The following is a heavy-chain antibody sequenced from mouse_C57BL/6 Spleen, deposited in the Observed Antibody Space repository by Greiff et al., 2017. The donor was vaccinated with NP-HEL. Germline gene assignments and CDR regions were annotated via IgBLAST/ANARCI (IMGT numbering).Heavy chain of an antibody. D-gene: IGHD2-2*01. CDR3: AIKQESTMGTTDD. J-gene: IGHJ2*01. CDR1: GYTFTSYW. Sequence: QVQLQQPGAELVKPGASVKVSCKASGYTFTSYWMHWVKQRPGQGLEWIGRIHPSDSDTNYNQKFKGKATLTVDKSSSTAYIQLSSLTSEDSAVYYCAIKQESTMGTTDDWGQGTTLTVSS. CDR2: IHPSDSDT. V-gene: IGHV1-74*01.